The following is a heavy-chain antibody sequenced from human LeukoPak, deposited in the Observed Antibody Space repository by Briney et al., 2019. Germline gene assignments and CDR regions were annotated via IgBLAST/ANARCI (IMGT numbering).Heavy chain of an antibody. J-gene: IGHJ4*02. V-gene: IGHV3-21*01. CDR2: ISSSSSYI. CDR3: AKPQDSGWYFDY. D-gene: IGHD6-19*01. Sequence: PGGSLRLSCAASGFTFSSYSMNWVRQAPGKGLEWVSSISSSSSYIYYADSVKGRFTISRDNSKNTLYLQMNSLRAEDTAVYYCAKPQDSGWYFDYWGQGTLVTVSS. CDR1: GFTFSSYS.